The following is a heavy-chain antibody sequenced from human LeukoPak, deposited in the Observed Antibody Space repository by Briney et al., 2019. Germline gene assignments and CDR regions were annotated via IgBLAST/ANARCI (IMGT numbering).Heavy chain of an antibody. V-gene: IGHV1-46*01. Sequence: ASVKVSCKTSGYTFTSYYMHWVRQAPGQGLERMGIINPSGGSTTYAQKFQGRVTMTRDTSTSTVYMELSSLRSEDTALYYCARGDVSDSSVYNWFDPWGQGTLVIVPS. CDR3: ARGDVSDSSVYNWFDP. CDR1: GYTFTSYY. J-gene: IGHJ5*02. D-gene: IGHD3-22*01. CDR2: INPSGGST.